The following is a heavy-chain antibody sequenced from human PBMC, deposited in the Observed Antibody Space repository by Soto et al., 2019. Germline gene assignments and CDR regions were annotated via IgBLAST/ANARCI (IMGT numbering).Heavy chain of an antibody. D-gene: IGHD3-10*01. CDR3: ARAREGYGELSTLDY. V-gene: IGHV3-33*01. J-gene: IGHJ4*02. Sequence: GGSLRLSCAASGFTFRNYGIHWVRQAPGKGLEWVAVIWSDGSNKEYADSVKGRFTISRDNSENTLSLEMYSLRVEDTAVYYCARAREGYGELSTLDYWGQGTLVTVSS. CDR1: GFTFRNYG. CDR2: IWSDGSNK.